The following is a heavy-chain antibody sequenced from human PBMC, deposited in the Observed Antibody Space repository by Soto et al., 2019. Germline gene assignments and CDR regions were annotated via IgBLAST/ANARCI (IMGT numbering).Heavy chain of an antibody. CDR3: ASVNILTGYYLDH. D-gene: IGHD3-9*01. CDR1: GYIFTSYY. J-gene: IGHJ4*02. CDR2: INPFDGSR. V-gene: IGHV1-46*01. Sequence: ASVKVSCKASGYIFTSYYIHWVRQAPGQGLEWMGWINPFDGSRMFAQSFQGRVTMTRDTSTSTVYMEVSSLRSEDTAVYYCASVNILTGYYLDHWGQGTLVTVSS.